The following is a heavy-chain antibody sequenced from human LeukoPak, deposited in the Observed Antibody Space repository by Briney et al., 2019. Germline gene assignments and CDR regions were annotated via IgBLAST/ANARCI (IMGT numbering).Heavy chain of an antibody. D-gene: IGHD3-22*01. Sequence: SETLSLTCIVSGGSISSSSYYWGWIRQPPGKGLEWIGSIHYSGSTYYNPSLKSRVTISVDTPKNQFSLKLSSVTAADTAVYYCASLKTYYYDGRYFDLWGRGTLVTVSS. CDR2: IHYSGST. V-gene: IGHV4-39*01. CDR1: GGSISSSSYY. J-gene: IGHJ2*01. CDR3: ASLKTYYYDGRYFDL.